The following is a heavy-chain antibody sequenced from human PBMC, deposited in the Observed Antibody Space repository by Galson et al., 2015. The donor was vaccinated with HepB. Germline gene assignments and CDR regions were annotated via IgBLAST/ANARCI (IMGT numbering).Heavy chain of an antibody. CDR2: ISYDGSNK. CDR3: ARDLGLPPDYYDSSGYYYGMDV. J-gene: IGHJ6*02. V-gene: IGHV3-30*04. Sequence: SLRLSCAASGFTFSSYAMHWVRQAPGKGLEWVAVISYDGSNKYYADSVKGRFTISRDNSKNTLYLQMNSLRAEDTAVYYCARDLGLPPDYYDSSGYYYGMDVWGQGTTVTVSS. CDR1: GFTFSSYA. D-gene: IGHD3-22*01.